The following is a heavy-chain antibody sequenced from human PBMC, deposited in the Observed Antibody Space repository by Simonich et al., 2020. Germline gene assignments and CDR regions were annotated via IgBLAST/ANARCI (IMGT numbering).Heavy chain of an antibody. J-gene: IGHJ3*02. CDR1: GFTFSSYA. CDR3: AKALGERITMIVVVIDAFDI. CDR2: INGSGGST. V-gene: IGHV3-23*01. D-gene: IGHD3-22*01. Sequence: GGGLVQPGGSLRLSCADSGFTFSSYAMSWVRQAPGKGLGGVSAINGSGGSTYYADSVKGRFTISRDNSKNTLYLQMNSLIAEETALYYCAKALGERITMIVVVIDAFDIWGQGTMVTVSS.